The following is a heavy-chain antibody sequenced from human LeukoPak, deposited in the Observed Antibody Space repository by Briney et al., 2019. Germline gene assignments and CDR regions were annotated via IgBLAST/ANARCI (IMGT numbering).Heavy chain of an antibody. CDR3: ARGDTPGWGSYRYTGFFDY. Sequence: GGSLRLSSAASGFPFSSYAMHWVRQAPGKGLEYVSAISSNGGSTYYANSVKGRFTISRDNSKNTLYLQMGSLRAEDMAVYYCARGDTPGWGSYRYTGFFDYWGQGTLVTVSS. D-gene: IGHD3-16*02. J-gene: IGHJ4*02. CDR1: GFPFSSYA. CDR2: ISSNGGST. V-gene: IGHV3-64*01.